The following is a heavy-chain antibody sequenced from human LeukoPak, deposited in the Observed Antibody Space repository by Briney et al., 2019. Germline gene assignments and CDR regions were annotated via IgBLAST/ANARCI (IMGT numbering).Heavy chain of an antibody. J-gene: IGHJ5*02. D-gene: IGHD3-3*01. CDR2: INPNSGGT. CDR1: GYTFTGYY. Sequence: ASVKVSCKASGYTFTGYYMHWVRQAPGQGLEWMGWINPNSGGTNYAQTFQGRVTMTRDTSITTAYMELSRLRSDDTAVYYCARVRVTIFGRAHWFDPWGQGTLVTVSS. CDR3: ARVRVTIFGRAHWFDP. V-gene: IGHV1-2*02.